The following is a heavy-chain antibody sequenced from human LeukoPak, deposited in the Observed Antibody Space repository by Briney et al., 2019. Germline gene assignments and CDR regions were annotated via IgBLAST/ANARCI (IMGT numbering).Heavy chain of an antibody. J-gene: IGHJ4*02. CDR3: VRDRHYIGNREVRFPY. V-gene: IGHV1-46*01. CDR2: INPSGGST. Sequence: ASVKVSCKASGYTLTSYYMHWVRQAPGQGLEWMGIINPSGGSTSYAQKFQGRVTMTRDMSTSTVYMELSSLRVEDTAVYYCVRDRHYIGNREVRFPYWGQGALVTVSS. CDR1: GYTLTSYY. D-gene: IGHD3-10*01.